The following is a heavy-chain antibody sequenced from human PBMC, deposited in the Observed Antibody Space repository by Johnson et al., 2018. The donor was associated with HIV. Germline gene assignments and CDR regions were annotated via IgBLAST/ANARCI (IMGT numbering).Heavy chain of an antibody. D-gene: IGHD3-22*01. Sequence: VQLVESGGGVVRPGGSLRLSCAASGFIFVNYDMSWVRQAPGTGLEWVSGINWNGGSTGYADSVKGRFTISRDNTKNSLYLQMNGLRAEDTALYYCAKGYDSSGYQGNGAFDIWGQGTMVTVSS. CDR2: INWNGGST. CDR3: AKGYDSSGYQGNGAFDI. CDR1: GFIFVNYD. J-gene: IGHJ3*02. V-gene: IGHV3-20*04.